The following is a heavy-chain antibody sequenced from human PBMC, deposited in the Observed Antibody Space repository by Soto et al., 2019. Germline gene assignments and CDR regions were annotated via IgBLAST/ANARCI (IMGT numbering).Heavy chain of an antibody. D-gene: IGHD3-10*01. CDR2: IYYSGST. CDR1: GGSISSGDYY. V-gene: IGHV4-30-4*01. J-gene: IGHJ6*02. CDR3: ARGRTGRGVKYYYYGMDV. Sequence: PSETLTLTCTVSGGSISSGDYYWSWIRQPPGKGLEWIGYIYYSGSTYYNPSLKSRVTISVDTSKNQFSLKLSSVTAADTAVYYCARGRTGRGVKYYYYGMDVWGQGTTVTVS.